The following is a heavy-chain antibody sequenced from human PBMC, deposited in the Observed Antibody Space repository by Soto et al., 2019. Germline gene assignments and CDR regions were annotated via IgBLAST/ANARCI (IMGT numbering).Heavy chain of an antibody. CDR3: ARPYGGKIGDAPDL. CDR2: ISDAAGSA. CDR1: GFTFSSYA. Sequence: GGSLRLSCVASGFTFSSYAMSWVGQVPGKGLEWVSTISDAAGSAYYVDSVKGRFTISRDNSKKTLYLQMNSLRAEDSAVYNCARPYGGKIGDAPDLWGPGTMVIVSS. V-gene: IGHV3-23*01. D-gene: IGHD4-17*01. J-gene: IGHJ3*01.